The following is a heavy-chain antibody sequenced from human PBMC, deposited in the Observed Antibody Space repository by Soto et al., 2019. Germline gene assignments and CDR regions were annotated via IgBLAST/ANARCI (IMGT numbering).Heavy chain of an antibody. Sequence: SVKVSCKASGGTFSSYAISWVRQAPGQGLEWMGGIIPIFGTTDYAQKFQGRVTITADESTSTAYMELSSLRSEDTAVYYCARGVGTDHYYGLDVWGQGTTVTVSS. J-gene: IGHJ6*02. CDR2: IIPIFGTT. D-gene: IGHD1-1*01. CDR1: GGTFSSYA. CDR3: ARGVGTDHYYGLDV. V-gene: IGHV1-69*13.